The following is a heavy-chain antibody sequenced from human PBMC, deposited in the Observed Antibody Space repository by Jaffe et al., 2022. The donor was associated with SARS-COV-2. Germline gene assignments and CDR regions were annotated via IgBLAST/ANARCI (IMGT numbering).Heavy chain of an antibody. Sequence: QVQLVESGGGVVQPGRSLRLSCAASGFTFNSYSMNWVRQAPGKGLEWVAVSSYDGSHKYYADSVKGRFTVSRDNSKNTLYLQMNSLRAEDTALYYCAKDVRYFRYGMDVWGQGTTVTVSS. CDR2: SSYDGSHK. D-gene: IGHD1-20*01. CDR3: AKDVRYFRYGMDV. J-gene: IGHJ6*02. V-gene: IGHV3-30*18. CDR1: GFTFNSYS.